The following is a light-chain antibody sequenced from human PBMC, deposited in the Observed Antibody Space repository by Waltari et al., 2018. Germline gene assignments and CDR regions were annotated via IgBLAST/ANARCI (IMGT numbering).Light chain of an antibody. CDR1: QSVISY. Sequence: EIVLTQSPATLSLSPGERATLSCRASQSVISYLAWYQQTPGQAPRLLIYDASNWATGIPARFSGSGSGTDFTLTISSLEPEDFAVYYCQHRSNWPLTFGGGTKVEIK. V-gene: IGKV3-11*01. CDR2: DAS. CDR3: QHRSNWPLT. J-gene: IGKJ4*01.